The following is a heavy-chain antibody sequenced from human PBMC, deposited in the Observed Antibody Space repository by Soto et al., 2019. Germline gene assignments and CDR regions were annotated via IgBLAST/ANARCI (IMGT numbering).Heavy chain of an antibody. CDR3: AREGSYSAYNFAHGIQLWSFDF. D-gene: IGHD5-12*01. CDR2: IFSSGST. V-gene: IGHV4-4*07. CDR1: GGSINTFY. J-gene: IGHJ4*02. Sequence: QVRLQESGPGLLKPSETLSLTCTVSGGSINTFYWSWVRQPAGKGLEWIGRIFSSGSTSFNPSLESRVAMSVDTSKNHFSLNLSSVTAADMAVYYCAREGSYSAYNFAHGIQLWSFDFWGQGALITVS.